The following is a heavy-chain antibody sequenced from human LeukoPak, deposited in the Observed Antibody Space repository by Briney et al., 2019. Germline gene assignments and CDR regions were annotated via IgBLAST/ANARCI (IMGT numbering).Heavy chain of an antibody. Sequence: SETLSLTCTVSGGSISSGDYYWSWIRQPPGKGLEWIGYIYYSGSTYYNPSLKSRVTISVDTSKNQFSLKLSSVTAADTAAYYCARCLVVVRSFDYWGQGTLVTVSS. J-gene: IGHJ4*02. CDR2: IYYSGST. CDR1: GGSISSGDYY. V-gene: IGHV4-30-4*01. CDR3: ARCLVVVRSFDY. D-gene: IGHD3-22*01.